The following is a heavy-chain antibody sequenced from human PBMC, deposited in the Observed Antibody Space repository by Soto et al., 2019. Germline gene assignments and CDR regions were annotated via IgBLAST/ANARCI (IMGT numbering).Heavy chain of an antibody. D-gene: IGHD2-21*02. CDR1: GFSVSRYA. Sequence: EVQLLESGGGLVQPGGSLRLSCAASGFSVSRYAMMWDRQRPGKGQEWVAGMTGSGGDIRYADPVKGRFTSSKDNSKNTLYLQMNSLRAEDTAIYYCAKDAVYGDGLWLAGNWGQGTLVTVSS. CDR2: MTGSGGDI. CDR3: AKDAVYGDGLWLAGN. J-gene: IGHJ4*02. V-gene: IGHV3-23*01.